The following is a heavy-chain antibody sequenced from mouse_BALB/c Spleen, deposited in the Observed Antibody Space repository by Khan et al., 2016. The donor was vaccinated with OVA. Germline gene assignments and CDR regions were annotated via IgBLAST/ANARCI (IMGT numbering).Heavy chain of an antibody. CDR2: ISSSGST. Sequence: EVKLEVSGPGLVKPSQSLSLTCTVTGYSITSDYAWNWIRQFPGNKLEWMGYISSSGSTNYNPALNSRISITRDTAKKQFFLQLNSVTTEDTATYYCARDGSRYNYAMDYGGQGTSVTVSS. J-gene: IGHJ4*01. CDR3: ARDGSRYNYAMDY. V-gene: IGHV3-2*02. CDR1: GYSITSDYA. D-gene: IGHD2-3*01.